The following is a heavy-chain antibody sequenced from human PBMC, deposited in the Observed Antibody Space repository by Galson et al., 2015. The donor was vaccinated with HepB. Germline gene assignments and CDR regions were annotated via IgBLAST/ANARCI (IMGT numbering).Heavy chain of an antibody. V-gene: IGHV6-1*01. CDR3: ASSPYGGDYYYYYGMDV. D-gene: IGHD4-23*01. J-gene: IGHJ6*02. Sequence: CAISGDSVSSNSAAWNWIRQSPSRGLEWLGRTYYRSKWYNDYAVSVKSRITINPGTSKNQFSLQLNSVTPEDTAVYYCASSPYGGDYYYYYGMDVWGQGTTVTVSS. CDR2: TYYRSKWYN. CDR1: GDSVSSNSAA.